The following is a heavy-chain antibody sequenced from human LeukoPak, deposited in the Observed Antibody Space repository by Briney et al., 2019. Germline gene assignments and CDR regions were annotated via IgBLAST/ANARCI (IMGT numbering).Heavy chain of an antibody. CDR3: AKLKRANWNYPYYYYMDV. D-gene: IGHD1-7*01. CDR2: IRYDGASK. Sequence: LPGGSLRLSCAASGFTFGSYGMHWVRQAPGKGLEWVTFIRYDGASKYYADSVKGRFTISRDNSKNTLYLQMNSLGVEDTAVYYCAKLKRANWNYPYYYYMDVWGKGTTVIVSS. V-gene: IGHV3-30*02. J-gene: IGHJ6*03. CDR1: GFTFGSYG.